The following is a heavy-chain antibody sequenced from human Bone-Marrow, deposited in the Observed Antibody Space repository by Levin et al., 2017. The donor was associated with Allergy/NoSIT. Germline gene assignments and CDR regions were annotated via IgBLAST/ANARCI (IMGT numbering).Heavy chain of an antibody. Sequence: PLASVKVSCKTSGYNFGTFALHWVRQAPGQTFEWMGRIHTGSGNPEYSPKFQGRVGFTRDTSASTGYMDLSSLTTEDTAVYYCAREGAGTVEGSLTLNFWGQGTLVTVSS. V-gene: IGHV1-3*04. CDR1: GYNFGTFA. CDR3: AREGAGTVEGSLTLNF. D-gene: IGHD6-19*01. J-gene: IGHJ4*02. CDR2: IHTGSGNP.